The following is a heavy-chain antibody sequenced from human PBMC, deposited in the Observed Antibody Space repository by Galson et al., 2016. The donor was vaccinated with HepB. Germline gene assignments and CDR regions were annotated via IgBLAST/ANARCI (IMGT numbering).Heavy chain of an antibody. Sequence: SLRLSCAASGFTFSSYSMNWVRQAPGKGLEWVAGISHDGSDKSNADSVKGRFIISRDNSKNTLFLQMNSLRAEDTAVYYCARTYYDSSGFSPWGQGALVTVSS. V-gene: IGHV3-30*03. CDR2: ISHDGSDK. CDR3: ARTYYDSSGFSP. J-gene: IGHJ5*02. D-gene: IGHD3-22*01. CDR1: GFTFSSYS.